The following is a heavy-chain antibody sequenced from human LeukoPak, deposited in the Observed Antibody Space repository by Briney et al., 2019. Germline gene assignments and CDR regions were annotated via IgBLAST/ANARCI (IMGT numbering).Heavy chain of an antibody. Sequence: PGGSLRLSCAASGFAFDNYWMTWVRQAPGKGLEWVANMKQDGSEQYYVDSVKGRFTISRDNAKNSLYLQMNSLRAEDTAVYYCARDSNPDAFDIWGQGTMVTVSS. D-gene: IGHD1-14*01. CDR3: ARDSNPDAFDI. V-gene: IGHV3-7*01. CDR1: GFAFDNYW. CDR2: MKQDGSEQ. J-gene: IGHJ3*02.